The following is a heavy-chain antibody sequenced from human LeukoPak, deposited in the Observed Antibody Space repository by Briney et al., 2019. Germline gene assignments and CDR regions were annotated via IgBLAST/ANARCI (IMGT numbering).Heavy chain of an antibody. CDR2: SNSDGSTT. CDR1: GLTFRSYW. V-gene: IGHV3-74*01. CDR3: TRVTSPMATSLGY. Sequence: TGGSLRLSFAASGLTFRSYWIHWVRKGPGKGLVWVSRSNSDGSTTYYADSVKGRFTISRDNAKNTLYLQMNSLRVEDTAVYYCTRVTSPMATSLGYWGQGTLVTVSS. D-gene: IGHD5-24*01. J-gene: IGHJ4*02.